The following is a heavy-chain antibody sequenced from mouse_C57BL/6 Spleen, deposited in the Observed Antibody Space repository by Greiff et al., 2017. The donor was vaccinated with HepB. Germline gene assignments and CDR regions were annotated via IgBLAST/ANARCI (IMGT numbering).Heavy chain of an antibody. V-gene: IGHV1-26*01. J-gene: IGHJ3*01. Sequence: EVQLQQSGPELVKPGASVKISCKASGYTFTDYYMNWVKQSHGKSLEWIGDINPNNGGTSYNQKFKGKATLTVEKSSSTAYMELRSLTSEDSAVYYCARGPYYRFAYWGQGTLVTVSA. CDR1: GYTFTDYY. D-gene: IGHD2-10*01. CDR2: INPNNGGT. CDR3: ARGPYYRFAY.